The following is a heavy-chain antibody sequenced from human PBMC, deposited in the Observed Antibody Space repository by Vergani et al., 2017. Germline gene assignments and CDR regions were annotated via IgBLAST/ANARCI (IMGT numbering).Heavy chain of an antibody. CDR1: GFTFDDYA. J-gene: IGHJ2*01. CDR3: VKDIAASGNYWYFDL. Sequence: EVQLVDSGGGLVQPGGSLRLSCAASGFTFDDYAMHWVRHAPGKGLEWVSGINWNSDSIAYADSVKGRFTISRDNAKNSLYLQMNSLRAEDTALYYCVKDIAASGNYWYFDLWGRGTLVTVSS. CDR2: INWNSDSI. D-gene: IGHD6-13*01. V-gene: IGHV3-9*01.